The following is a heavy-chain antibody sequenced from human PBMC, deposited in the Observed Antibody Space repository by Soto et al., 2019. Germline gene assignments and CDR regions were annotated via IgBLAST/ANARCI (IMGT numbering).Heavy chain of an antibody. V-gene: IGHV4-38-2*01. J-gene: IGHJ6*02. CDR2: ISPSGRT. Sequence: PSETLSLTCAVSGYSISSGYYWGWIRQPPGKGVGGIGSISPSGRTYNNPSLKSRVTISVDTSKNQFSLKLSCVTAADTAVYYCARVEGYGMDVWGQGTTLTVSS. CDR3: ARVEGYGMDV. CDR1: GYSISSGYY.